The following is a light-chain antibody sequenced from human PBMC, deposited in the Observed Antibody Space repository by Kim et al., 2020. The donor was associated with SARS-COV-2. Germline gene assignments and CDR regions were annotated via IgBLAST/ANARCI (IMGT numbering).Light chain of an antibody. CDR3: QQYNAYPLT. V-gene: IGKV1-5*03. Sequence: DILLTQSPSTLSAFVGDTVTISCRASRSVSRFLAWYQQKAGKAPKLLVHLASNLETGVPSRFSASASGTEFALTISSLQPDDSATYYCQQYNAYPLTFGGGTKLEI. CDR1: RSVSRF. J-gene: IGKJ4*01. CDR2: LAS.